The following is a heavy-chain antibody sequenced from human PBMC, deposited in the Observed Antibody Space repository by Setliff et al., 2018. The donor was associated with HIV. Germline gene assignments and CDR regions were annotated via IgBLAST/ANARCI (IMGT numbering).Heavy chain of an antibody. V-gene: IGHV4-34*01. CDR3: ARGRIAARLYYYMDV. CDR1: GGSFSGYY. Sequence: SETLSLTCAVYGGSFSGYYWSWIRQSPGKGLEWIGEINHSGSTKYNPSLKSRVTISVDTSKNQFSLKLSSVTAADTAVYYCARGRIAARLYYYMDVWGKGTTVTVSS. D-gene: IGHD6-6*01. CDR2: INHSGST. J-gene: IGHJ6*03.